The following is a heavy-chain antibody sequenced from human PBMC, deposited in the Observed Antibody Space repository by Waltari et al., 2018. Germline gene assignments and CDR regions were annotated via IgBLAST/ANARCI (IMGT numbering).Heavy chain of an antibody. CDR2: ISYNERNI. D-gene: IGHD3-22*01. CDR3: ARDYCDRTNCHGMDV. V-gene: IGHV3-30*04. CDR1: EFTFSSYA. Sequence: QVQLVESGGGGVQPGRSLRLSWAAFEFTFSSYAIHWVRKAPGKGLEWVAVISYNERNIYYVDSVKGRFTISRDNYKKMLYLQMNSLRTEDTAVYYCARDYCDRTNCHGMDVWGQGTTVIVSS. J-gene: IGHJ6*02.